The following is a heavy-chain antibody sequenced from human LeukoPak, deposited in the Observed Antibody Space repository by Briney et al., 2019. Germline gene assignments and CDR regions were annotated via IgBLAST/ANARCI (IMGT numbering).Heavy chain of an antibody. CDR3: AKDLLPMTTLHYFGY. Sequence: GGSLRLSCAASGFTVSSHYMSWVRQAPGKGLEWVSVIYSCGSTYYADPVKGRFTISRDNSKNTLYLQMNSLRAEDTAVYYCAKDLLPMTTLHYFGYWGQGALVTVSS. J-gene: IGHJ4*02. CDR2: IYSCGST. V-gene: IGHV3-53*01. CDR1: GFTVSSHY. D-gene: IGHD4-17*01.